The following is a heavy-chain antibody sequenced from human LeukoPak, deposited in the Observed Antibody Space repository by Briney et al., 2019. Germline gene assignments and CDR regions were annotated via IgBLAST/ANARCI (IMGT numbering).Heavy chain of an antibody. CDR3: ARGATFRGTYYMDV. J-gene: IGHJ6*03. Sequence: SETLSLACIVSGGPISTHYWSWSRQPPGKGLEWIGYNDYSGSTNYNPSLKSRVTISVDTSKNQFSLKLNSVTAADTAVYYCARGATFRGTYYMDVWGKGTTVTVS. V-gene: IGHV4-59*11. CDR2: NDYSGST. CDR1: GGPISTHY. D-gene: IGHD3-10*01.